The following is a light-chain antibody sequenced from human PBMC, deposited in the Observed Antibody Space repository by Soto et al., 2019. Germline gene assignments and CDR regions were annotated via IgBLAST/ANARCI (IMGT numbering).Light chain of an antibody. CDR3: HQYGKSPIYT. J-gene: IGKJ3*01. CDR2: GAS. V-gene: IGKV3-20*01. Sequence: EIVLTQSPGTLSLSPGATATLSCRASQSVSSNYLAWFQQKPGQAPRLLIYGASNRATGIPDRFSGSGSGTDFTLTISRLEPEDFAVYYCHQYGKSPIYTFGPGTKVDF. CDR1: QSVSSNY.